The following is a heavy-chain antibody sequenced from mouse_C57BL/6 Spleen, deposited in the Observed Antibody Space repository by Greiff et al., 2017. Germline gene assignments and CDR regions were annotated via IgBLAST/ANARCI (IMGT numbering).Heavy chain of an antibody. CDR3: ARIYYGNLFAY. D-gene: IGHD2-1*01. V-gene: IGHV5-4*03. J-gene: IGHJ3*01. Sequence: EVMLVESGGGLVKPGGSLKLSCAASGFTFSSYAMSWVRQTPEKRLEWVATISDGGSYTDYPDNVKGRFTISRDNAKNNLYLQMSHLKSEDTAMYYCARIYYGNLFAYWGQGTLVTVSA. CDR1: GFTFSSYA. CDR2: ISDGGSYT.